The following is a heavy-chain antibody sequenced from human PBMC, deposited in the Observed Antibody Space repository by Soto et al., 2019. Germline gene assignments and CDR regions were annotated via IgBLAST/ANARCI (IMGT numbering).Heavy chain of an antibody. J-gene: IGHJ4*02. V-gene: IGHV3-21*01. CDR2: ISSSSSFI. D-gene: IGHD4-4*01. CDR3: AKDRGYSNPSGFDY. Sequence: GGSLRLSCAASGFTFSTYSMNWVRQAPGRGLEWVSSISSSSSFIYYADSVKGRFTISRDNAKNSLFLQMSSLRAEDTGVYYCAKDRGYSNPSGFDYWGQGTLVTVSS. CDR1: GFTFSTYS.